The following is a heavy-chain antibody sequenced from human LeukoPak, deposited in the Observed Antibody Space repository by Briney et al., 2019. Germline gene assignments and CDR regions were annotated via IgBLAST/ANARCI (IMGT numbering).Heavy chain of an antibody. CDR3: ARDLNLSEWFDP. J-gene: IGHJ5*02. CDR1: GFTFSNYG. CDR2: ISYDGSNK. Sequence: PGGSLRLSCAASGFTFSNYGMHWVRQAPGKGREWVAVISYDGSNKYYADSVKGRFTISRDNAKNSMYLQMNSLRAEDTAVYYCARDLNLSEWFDPWGQGTLVTVSS. V-gene: IGHV3-30*03.